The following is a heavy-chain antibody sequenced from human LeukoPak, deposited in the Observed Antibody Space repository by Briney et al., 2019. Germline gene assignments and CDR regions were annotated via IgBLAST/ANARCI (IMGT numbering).Heavy chain of an antibody. CDR2: ISSSGSTI. J-gene: IGHJ6*03. V-gene: IGHV3-11*04. D-gene: IGHD3-10*01. Sequence: GGSLRLSCAASGFTVSSNYMSWVRQAPGKGLEWVSYISSSGSTIYYADSVKGRFTISRDNAKNSLYLQMNSLRAEDTAVYYCARGARLLWFGELLSYYYYYMDVWGKGTTVTISS. CDR1: GFTVSSNY. CDR3: ARGARLLWFGELLSYYYYYMDV.